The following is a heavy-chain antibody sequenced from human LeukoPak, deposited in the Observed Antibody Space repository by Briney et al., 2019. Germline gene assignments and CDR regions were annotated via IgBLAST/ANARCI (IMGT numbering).Heavy chain of an antibody. Sequence: SETLSLTCTVSAVSISGSYWTWIRQSPGQVLEWIGHIYYSGSTNYNPSLKSRVTISVDTSKKQFSLKLRSVTAADTAVYYCARAKVTYYYDGSGYYYFDTWGQGILVTVSS. CDR3: ARAKVTYYYDGSGYYYFDT. J-gene: IGHJ4*02. CDR1: AVSISGSY. CDR2: IYYSGST. V-gene: IGHV4-59*01. D-gene: IGHD3-22*01.